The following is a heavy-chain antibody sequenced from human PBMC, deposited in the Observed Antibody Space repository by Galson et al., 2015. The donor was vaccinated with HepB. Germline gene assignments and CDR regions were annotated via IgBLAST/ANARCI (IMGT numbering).Heavy chain of an antibody. CDR3: AYGVDV. Sequence: CAISGDSVSSNSAVWNWIRQSPSRGLEWLGRTYYRSKWFKDYALSMKSRITINPDTSKNQVSLQLEYVTPEDTAVYYCAYGVDVWGQGTTVTVSS. CDR1: GDSVSSNSAV. CDR2: TYYRSKWFK. J-gene: IGHJ6*02. V-gene: IGHV6-1*01.